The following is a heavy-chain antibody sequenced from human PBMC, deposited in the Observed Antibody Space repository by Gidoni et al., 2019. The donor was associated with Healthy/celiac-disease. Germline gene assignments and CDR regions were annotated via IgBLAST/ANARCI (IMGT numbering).Heavy chain of an antibody. J-gene: IGHJ4*02. Sequence: QLQLQESGPGLVKPSATLSLTCTVSGGSLSSSSYYWGWIRQPPGKGLEWIGSIYYSGSTYYNPSLKSRVTISVDTSKNQFSLKLSSVTAADTAVYYCARVDYGSGSYGPYWGQGTLVTVSS. V-gene: IGHV4-39*01. CDR2: IYYSGST. CDR1: GGSLSSSSYY. D-gene: IGHD3-10*01. CDR3: ARVDYGSGSYGPY.